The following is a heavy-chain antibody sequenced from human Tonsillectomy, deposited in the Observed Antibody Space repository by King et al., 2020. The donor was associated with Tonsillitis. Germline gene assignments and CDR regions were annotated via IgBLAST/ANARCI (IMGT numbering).Heavy chain of an antibody. CDR3: ASHMEVRWPHFYS. CDR2: IYYSGNT. CDR1: GGSTSSSSYY. J-gene: IGHJ4*02. D-gene: IGHD1-1*01. Sequence: QLQESGPGLVKASETLSVTCNVSGGSTSSSSYYWGWIRQPPGEGPEWIGSIYYSGNTYYNPSLKSRLTISVDTSKNPLSLKVNSVTAADTAVYYCASHMEVRWPHFYSWGQGTLVTVSS. V-gene: IGHV4-39*01.